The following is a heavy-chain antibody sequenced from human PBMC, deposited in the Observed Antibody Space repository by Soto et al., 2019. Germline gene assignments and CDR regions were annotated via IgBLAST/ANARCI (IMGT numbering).Heavy chain of an antibody. V-gene: IGHV1-58*01. Sequence: SVKVSCKASGFTFTTSAVQWVRLARGQRLEWIGWIVVGSNNTNYAQKFHERVTITRDMSTSTAYMDLSSLSSEDTAVYYCAAGPAAIKWGMGVWGQGTTVTVSS. D-gene: IGHD2-2*02. J-gene: IGHJ6*02. CDR3: AAGPAAIKWGMGV. CDR1: GFTFTTSA. CDR2: IVVGSNNT.